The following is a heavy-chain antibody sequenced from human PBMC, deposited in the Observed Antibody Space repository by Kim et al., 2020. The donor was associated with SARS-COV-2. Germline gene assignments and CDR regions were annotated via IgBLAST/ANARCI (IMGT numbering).Heavy chain of an antibody. J-gene: IGHJ6*02. Sequence: ASVKVSCKASGYTFTSYAMNWVRQAPGQGLEWMGWINTNTGNPTYAQGFTGRFVFSLDTSVSTAYLQISSLKAEDTAVYYCARDLRCSGGSCYLGRHYYYGMDVWGQGTTVTVSS. V-gene: IGHV7-4-1*02. CDR2: INTNTGNP. CDR3: ARDLRCSGGSCYLGRHYYYGMDV. CDR1: GYTFTSYA. D-gene: IGHD2-15*01.